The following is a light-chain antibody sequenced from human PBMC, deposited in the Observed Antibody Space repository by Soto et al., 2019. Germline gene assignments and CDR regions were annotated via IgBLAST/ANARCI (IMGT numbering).Light chain of an antibody. V-gene: IGKV3-15*01. CDR2: GAS. J-gene: IGKJ1*01. CDR3: QQYNNWPQT. CDR1: QSVSSN. Sequence: SVLTQRAGTVCLSPGERADFSYRASQSVSSNLAWYQQKPGQAPRLLIYGASTRATGIPARFSGSGSGTEFTLTISSLQSEYFAVYYCQQYNNWPQTFGQGTKVDIK.